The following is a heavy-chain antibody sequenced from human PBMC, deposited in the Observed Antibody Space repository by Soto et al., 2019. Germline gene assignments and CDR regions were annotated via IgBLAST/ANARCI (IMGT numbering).Heavy chain of an antibody. J-gene: IGHJ5*01. D-gene: IGHD1-1*01. CDR3: ARVRQDCSANNCYFDP. Sequence: PSETLSLTCHMSGDSYSISTYSWRWIRQPPGKALQWIGFIYQSGVTSYNPSLASRVSISLDRSNNQCSLKLKSVTAADTAIYYCARVRQDCSANNCYFDPWGQGTQVTVSS. CDR2: IYQSGVT. V-gene: IGHV4-30-2*01. CDR1: GDSYSISTYS.